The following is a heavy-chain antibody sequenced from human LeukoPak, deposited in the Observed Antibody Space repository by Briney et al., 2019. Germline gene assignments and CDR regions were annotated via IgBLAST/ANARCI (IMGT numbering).Heavy chain of an antibody. CDR1: GGSISSYY. V-gene: IGHV4-59*01. CDR3: AREWSIRGVNSYGMDV. Sequence: SETLSLTCTVSGGSISSYYWSWIRQPPGKGLEWIGYIYHSGSTNYNPSLKSRVTISVDTSKNQFSLKLSSVTAADTAVYYCAREWSIRGVNSYGMDVWGKGTTVTVSS. J-gene: IGHJ6*04. CDR2: IYHSGST. D-gene: IGHD3-10*01.